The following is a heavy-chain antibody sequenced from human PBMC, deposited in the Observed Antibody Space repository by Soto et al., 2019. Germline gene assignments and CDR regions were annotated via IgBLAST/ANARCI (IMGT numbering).Heavy chain of an antibody. V-gene: IGHV1-3*05. CDR2: INAGNGNT. D-gene: IGHD2-2*01. J-gene: IGHJ3*02. Sequence: QVQLVQSGAEEKKPGASVKVSCKASGYTFTSYAMHWVRQAPGQRLEWMGWINAGNGNTKYSQKFQGRVTITRDTSASTAYMELSSLRSEDTAVYYCARGGYPDKYHDAFDIWGQGTMVTVSS. CDR1: GYTFTSYA. CDR3: ARGGYPDKYHDAFDI.